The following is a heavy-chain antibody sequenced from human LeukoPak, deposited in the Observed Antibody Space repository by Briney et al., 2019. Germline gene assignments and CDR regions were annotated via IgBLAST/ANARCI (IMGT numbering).Heavy chain of an antibody. J-gene: IGHJ4*02. D-gene: IGHD2-15*01. CDR3: ARGRGGASAY. CDR1: GFTFSGYE. Sequence: GGSLRLSCAASGFTFSGYEMNWVRQAPGKGLEWVSYISNYGTTIYYADSVKGRFTISRDNAKNTLYLQMNSLRAEDTAVYFCARGRGGASAYWGQGALVTVSS. CDR2: ISNYGTTI. V-gene: IGHV3-48*03.